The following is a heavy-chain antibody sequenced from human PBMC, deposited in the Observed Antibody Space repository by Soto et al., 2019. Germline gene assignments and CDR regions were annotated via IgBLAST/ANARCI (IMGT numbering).Heavy chain of an antibody. CDR1: CGSISSYY. J-gene: IGHJ6*02. CDR3: AMGYYYYGMDV. Sequence: PSETLSLTCTVSCGSISSYYWSWIRQPPGKGLEWIGYIYYSGSTNYNPSLKSRVTISVDTSKNQFSLKLSSVTAADTAVYYCAMGYYYYGMDVWGQGTTVTVSS. D-gene: IGHD1-26*01. V-gene: IGHV4-59*01. CDR2: IYYSGST.